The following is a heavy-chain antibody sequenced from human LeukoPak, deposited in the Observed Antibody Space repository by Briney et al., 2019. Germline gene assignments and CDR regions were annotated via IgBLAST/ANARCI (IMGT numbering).Heavy chain of an antibody. D-gene: IGHD3-10*01. V-gene: IGHV4-59*12. CDR2: IYYSGST. J-gene: IGHJ4*02. Sequence: SETLPLTCTVSGGSISSYSWSWVRQPPGRGLEWIGYIYYSGSTTYNPSLKSRVTISLDTSKNQFSLKLSSVTAADTAVYYCAGDYGSGSYRFDYWGQGTLVTVSS. CDR1: GGSISSYS. CDR3: AGDYGSGSYRFDY.